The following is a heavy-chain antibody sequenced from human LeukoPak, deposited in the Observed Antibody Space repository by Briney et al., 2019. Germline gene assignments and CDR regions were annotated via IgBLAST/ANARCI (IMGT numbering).Heavy chain of an antibody. CDR1: GGSIKSSTYY. CDR3: ARGGRHRRFDP. Sequence: PSETLSLTCTVSGGSIKSSTYYWGWIRQPPGKGLEWIGSIYYSGSTYYNPSLKSRVTISVDTSKNQFSLKLSSVTAADTAVYYCARGGRHRRFDPWGQGTLVTVSS. CDR2: IYYSGST. V-gene: IGHV4-39*01. J-gene: IGHJ5*02.